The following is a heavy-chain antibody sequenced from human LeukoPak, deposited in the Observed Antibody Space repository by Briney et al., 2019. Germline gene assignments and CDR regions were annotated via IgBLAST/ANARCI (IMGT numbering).Heavy chain of an antibody. J-gene: IGHJ4*02. CDR3: AREGRITIFGVLDY. CDR2: ISYDGSNK. Sequence: GGSLRLSCAASGFTFSTYVMSWVRQAPGKGLEWVAVISYDGSNKYYADSVKGRFAISRDNSKNTLYLQMNSLRAEDTAVYYCAREGRITIFGVLDYWGQGTLVTVSS. V-gene: IGHV3-30*09. D-gene: IGHD3-3*01. CDR1: GFTFSTYV.